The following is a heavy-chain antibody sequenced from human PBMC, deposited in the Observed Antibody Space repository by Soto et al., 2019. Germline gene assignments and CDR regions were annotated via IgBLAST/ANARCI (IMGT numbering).Heavy chain of an antibody. CDR2: ISYDGSNK. Sequence: GGSLRLSCAASGFTFSSYGMHWVRQAPGKGLEWVAVISYDGSNKYYADSVKGRFTISRDNSKNTLYLQMNSLRAEDTAVYYCAKDRIAVAGTFDYWGQGTLVTVSS. CDR3: AKDRIAVAGTFDY. V-gene: IGHV3-30*18. J-gene: IGHJ4*02. CDR1: GFTFSSYG. D-gene: IGHD6-19*01.